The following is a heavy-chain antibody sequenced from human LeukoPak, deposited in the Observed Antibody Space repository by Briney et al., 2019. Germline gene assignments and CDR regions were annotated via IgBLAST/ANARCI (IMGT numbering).Heavy chain of an antibody. CDR1: GGSISSYY. Sequence: SETLSLTCTVSGGSISSYYWSWIRQPPGKGLEWIGYIYYSGSTNYNPSLKSRVTISVDTSKNQFSLRLSSVTAADTAVYYCARSYDILTHPHYFDYWGQGTLVTVSS. V-gene: IGHV4-59*08. J-gene: IGHJ4*02. CDR2: IYYSGST. D-gene: IGHD3-9*01. CDR3: ARSYDILTHPHYFDY.